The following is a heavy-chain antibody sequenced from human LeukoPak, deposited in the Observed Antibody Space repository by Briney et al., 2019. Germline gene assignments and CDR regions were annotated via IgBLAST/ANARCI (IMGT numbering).Heavy chain of an antibody. D-gene: IGHD3-22*01. CDR1: GYTFTDYY. J-gene: IGHJ4*02. CDR2: INPNSGGT. Sequence: ASVKVSCKASGYTFTDYYMHWVRQAPGQGLEWMGWINPNSGGTNYAQKFQGRVTMTRDTSINTAYMELSRLRSDDTAVYYCARAYDGSGNLDYWGQGTLVTVSS. CDR3: ARAYDGSGNLDY. V-gene: IGHV1-2*02.